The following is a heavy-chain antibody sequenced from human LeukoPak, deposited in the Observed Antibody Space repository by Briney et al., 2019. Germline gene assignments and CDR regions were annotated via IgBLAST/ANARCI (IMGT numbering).Heavy chain of an antibody. Sequence: GGSLRLSCAASGFTFSSYAMSWVRQAPGKGLEWVSAISGSGGSTYYADPVKGRFTISRDNSKNTLYLQMNSLRAEDTAVYYCAKDRAAAGIAAAGTYYWGQGTLVTVSS. D-gene: IGHD6-13*01. CDR1: GFTFSSYA. CDR2: ISGSGGST. CDR3: AKDRAAAGIAAAGTYY. J-gene: IGHJ4*02. V-gene: IGHV3-23*01.